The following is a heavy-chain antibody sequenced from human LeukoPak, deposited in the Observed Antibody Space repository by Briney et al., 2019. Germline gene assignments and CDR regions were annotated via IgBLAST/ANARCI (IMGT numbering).Heavy chain of an antibody. CDR1: GGSFSGYY. V-gene: IGHV4-34*01. D-gene: IGHD3-10*01. CDR2: INHSGSA. CDR3: ASSSITMVRGVKDY. Sequence: SETLSLTCAVYGGSFSGYYWSWIRQPPGKGLEWIGEINHSGSANYNPSLKSRVTISVDTSKNQFSLKLSSVTAADTAVYYCASSSITMVRGVKDYWGQGTLVTVSS. J-gene: IGHJ4*02.